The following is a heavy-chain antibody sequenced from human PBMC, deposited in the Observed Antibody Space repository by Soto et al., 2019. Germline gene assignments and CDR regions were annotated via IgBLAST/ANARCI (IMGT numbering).Heavy chain of an antibody. CDR1: GIFFRSYA. Sequence: GGSLRLSCAASGIFFRSYAMSWVRQAPGKGLEGVSGVGGSGGYTSYADSVKGRFTISRDNSRNTVDLHIESLSVEDTAIYYCAKDAAMVSSTFNYFDFWGRGTLVTGSS. D-gene: IGHD6-13*01. CDR2: VGGSGGYT. J-gene: IGHJ4*02. CDR3: AKDAAMVSSTFNYFDF. V-gene: IGHV3-23*01.